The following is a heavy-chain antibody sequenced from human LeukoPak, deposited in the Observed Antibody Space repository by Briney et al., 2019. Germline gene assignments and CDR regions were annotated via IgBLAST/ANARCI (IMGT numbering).Heavy chain of an antibody. J-gene: IGHJ6*02. V-gene: IGHV3-30*18. CDR3: AKVMRDRGGMDV. CDR1: GFTFSSYG. D-gene: IGHD3-16*01. Sequence: PGRSLRLSCAASGFTFSSYGMHWVRQAPGKGLEWVAVISYDGSNKYYADSVKGRFTISRDNSKNTLYLQMNSLRAEDTAVYYCAKVMRDRGGMDVWGQGTTVTVSS. CDR2: ISYDGSNK.